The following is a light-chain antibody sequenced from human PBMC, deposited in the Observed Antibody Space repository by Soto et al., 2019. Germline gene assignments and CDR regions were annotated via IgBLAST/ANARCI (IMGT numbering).Light chain of an antibody. CDR3: LQDYGDSWT. V-gene: IGKV1-6*01. CDR2: AAS. CDR1: RDVGSD. J-gene: IGKJ1*01. Sequence: HMTQSPSSLSASVGDKIIITCRASRDVGSDVSWYQQKPGQAPKLLIYAASNLYTGVPSRFSGSRSGTEFTLTISSLQPEDFASYYCLQDYGDSWTFGQGTKVDNK.